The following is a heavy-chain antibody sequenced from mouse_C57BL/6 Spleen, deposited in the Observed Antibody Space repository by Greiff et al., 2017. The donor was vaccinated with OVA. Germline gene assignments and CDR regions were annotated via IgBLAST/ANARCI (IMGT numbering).Heavy chain of an antibody. Sequence: EVMLVESEGGLVQPGSSMKLSCTASGFTFSDYYMAWVRQVPEKGLEWVANINYDGSSPYYLDSLKSRFIISRDNAKNILYLQMSSLKSEDTATYYCARESTAGFAYWGQGTLVTVSA. CDR1: GFTFSDYY. CDR2: INYDGSSP. J-gene: IGHJ3*01. CDR3: ARESTAGFAY. V-gene: IGHV5-16*01. D-gene: IGHD1-2*01.